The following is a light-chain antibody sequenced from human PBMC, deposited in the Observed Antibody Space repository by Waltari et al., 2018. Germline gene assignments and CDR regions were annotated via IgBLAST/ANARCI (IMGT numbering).Light chain of an antibody. CDR3: QHGHNWPLS. CDR2: DAS. CDR1: QSISSH. J-gene: IGKJ4*01. V-gene: IGKV3-11*01. Sequence: EIVLTQSPATLSLSPGERPTLSCWASQSISSHIACYQQKPGQAPRLLVDDASNRATGIPARFSGSGSGTDFTLTIGSLEPEDFAVYYCQHGHNWPLSFGGGTKVEI.